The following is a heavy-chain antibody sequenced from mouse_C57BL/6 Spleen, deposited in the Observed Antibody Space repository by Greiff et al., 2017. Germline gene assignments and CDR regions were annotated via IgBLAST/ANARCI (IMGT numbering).Heavy chain of an antibody. D-gene: IGHD1-1*01. Sequence: VKLMESGAELVKPGASVKISCKASGYAFSSYWMNWVKQRPGKGLEWIGQIYPGDGDTNYNGKFKGKATLTADKSSSTAYMQLSSLTSEDSAVYFCARVATVVARYAMDYWGQGTSVTVSS. CDR3: ARVATVVARYAMDY. CDR2: IYPGDGDT. CDR1: GYAFSSYW. J-gene: IGHJ4*01. V-gene: IGHV1-80*01.